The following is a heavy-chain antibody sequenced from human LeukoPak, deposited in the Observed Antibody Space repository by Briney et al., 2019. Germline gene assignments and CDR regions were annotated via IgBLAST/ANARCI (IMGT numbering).Heavy chain of an antibody. CDR1: GFPFSSYI. D-gene: IGHD3-3*01. V-gene: IGHV3-48*03. J-gene: IGHJ4*02. Sequence: HPGGPLRLSCAASGFPFSSYIMNWVRQAPGKGLEWVSYISSGGSTIYYTDSVKGRFTISRDNAKNPLYLQMNSLRDEDTAVYYCARVRVWNGSYGEDYWGQGTLVTVSS. CDR2: ISSGGSTI. CDR3: ARVRVWNGSYGEDY.